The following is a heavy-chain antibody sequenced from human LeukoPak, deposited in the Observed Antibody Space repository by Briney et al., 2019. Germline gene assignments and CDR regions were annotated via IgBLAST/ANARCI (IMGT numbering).Heavy chain of an antibody. V-gene: IGHV3-23*01. CDR3: AKRTYCGSDCYFDF. Sequence: GGSLRLSCAASGFSFSTYAMSWVRQAPGLGLEWVSSISNGGATTYYADSVKGRFTISRDNSKNTVYLQMTNLRAEDTALYYCAKRTYCGSDCYFDFWGQGTLVTVSS. CDR1: GFSFSTYA. CDR2: ISNGGATT. D-gene: IGHD2-21*02. J-gene: IGHJ4*02.